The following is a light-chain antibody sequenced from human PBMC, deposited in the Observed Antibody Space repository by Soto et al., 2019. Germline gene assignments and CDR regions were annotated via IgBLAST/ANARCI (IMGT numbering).Light chain of an antibody. V-gene: IGLV1-51*01. Sequence: QAVVTQPHSVSAAPGQRVTISCSGSSSNIGNNYVSWYRQLPGTAPKLLIYDNNRRPSGISDRFSGSKSGTSATLDITGLQTGDEADYYCGTWDSSLNGVVFGGGTKVTVL. CDR1: SSNIGNNY. CDR2: DNN. J-gene: IGLJ2*01. CDR3: GTWDSSLNGVV.